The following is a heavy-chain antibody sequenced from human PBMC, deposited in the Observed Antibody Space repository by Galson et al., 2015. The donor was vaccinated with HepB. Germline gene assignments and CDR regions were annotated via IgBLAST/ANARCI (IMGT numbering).Heavy chain of an antibody. CDR1: GFTFNSYA. CDR2: VSGNGGTT. Sequence: SLRLSCAASGFTFNSYAMSWVRQAPGKGLEWVSAVSGNGGTTYYADPVKGRFTISRDNSKNTLYLRANSLGAEDTAVYYCAKESPYCGSPNCRYYYFDCWGQGILVTVSS. CDR3: AKESPYCGSPNCRYYYFDC. J-gene: IGHJ4*02. V-gene: IGHV3-23*01. D-gene: IGHD2-2*01.